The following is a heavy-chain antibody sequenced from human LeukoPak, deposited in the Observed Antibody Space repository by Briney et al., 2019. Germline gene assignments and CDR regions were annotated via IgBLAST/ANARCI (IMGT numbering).Heavy chain of an antibody. CDR3: AKDLYYDSSGYLPNGAFDI. D-gene: IGHD3-22*01. Sequence: PGGSLRLSCAASGFTFSSYGMHWVRQAPGKGLEWVAFIRYDGSDKYYADSVKGRFTISRDNSKNTLYLQMNSLRAEDTAVYYCAKDLYYDSSGYLPNGAFDIWGQGTMVTVSS. J-gene: IGHJ3*02. CDR1: GFTFSSYG. V-gene: IGHV3-30*02. CDR2: IRYDGSDK.